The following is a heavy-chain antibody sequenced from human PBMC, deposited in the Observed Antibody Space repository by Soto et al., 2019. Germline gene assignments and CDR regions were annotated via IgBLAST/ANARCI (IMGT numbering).Heavy chain of an antibody. Sequence: SETLSLTCAVYGGSFSGYYWSWIRQPPGKGLEWIGEINHSGSTNYNPSLKSRVTISVDTSKNQFSLKLSSVTAADTAVYYCARNGYYYYGMDGWGQGTTVTVSS. CDR2: INHSGST. D-gene: IGHD1-1*01. J-gene: IGHJ6*02. V-gene: IGHV4-34*01. CDR3: ARNGYYYYGMDG. CDR1: GGSFSGYY.